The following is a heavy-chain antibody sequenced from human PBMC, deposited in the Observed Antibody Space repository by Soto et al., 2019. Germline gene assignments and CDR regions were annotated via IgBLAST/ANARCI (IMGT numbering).Heavy chain of an antibody. CDR3: TITSDSSGYTQGPFDY. Sequence: GGSLRLSCTASGFTFGDYAMSWFRQAPGKGLEWVGFIRSKAYGGTTEYAASVKGRFTISRDDSKSIAYLQMNSLKTEDTAVYYCTITSDSSGYTQGPFDYWGQGTLVTVSS. CDR1: GFTFGDYA. D-gene: IGHD3-22*01. V-gene: IGHV3-49*03. J-gene: IGHJ4*02. CDR2: IRSKAYGGTT.